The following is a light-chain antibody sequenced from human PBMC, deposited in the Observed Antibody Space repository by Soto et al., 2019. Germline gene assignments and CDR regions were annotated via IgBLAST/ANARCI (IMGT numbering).Light chain of an antibody. V-gene: IGLV1-44*01. CDR3: AAWDDSLNGPV. CDR1: SSNIGSNT. J-gene: IGLJ3*02. CDR2: ANN. Sequence: QSVLTQPPSASETPGQRVTISCSGTSSNIGSNTVNWYQQLPGTAPKLLIFANNPRPSGVPDRFSGSKSGTSASLVISRLQSEDEADYYCAAWDDSLNGPVFGGGTKVTVL.